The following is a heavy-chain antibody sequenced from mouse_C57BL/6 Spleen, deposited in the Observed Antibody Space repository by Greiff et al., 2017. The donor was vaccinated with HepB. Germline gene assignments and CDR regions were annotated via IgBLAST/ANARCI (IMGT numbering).Heavy chain of an antibody. CDR1: GYTFTSYW. CDR2: IDPNSGGT. Sequence: QVQLKQPGAELVKPGASVKLSCKASGYTFTSYWMHWVKQRPGRGLEWIGRIDPNSGGTKYNEKFKGKATLTVDKPSSTAYMQLSSLTSEDSAVYYCASPLLLRYYAMDYWGQGTSVTVSS. J-gene: IGHJ4*01. CDR3: ASPLLLRYYAMDY. V-gene: IGHV1-72*01. D-gene: IGHD1-1*01.